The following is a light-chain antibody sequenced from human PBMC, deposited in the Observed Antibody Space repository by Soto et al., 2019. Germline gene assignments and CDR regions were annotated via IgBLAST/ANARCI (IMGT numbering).Light chain of an antibody. J-gene: IGKJ1*01. CDR1: QSISVS. V-gene: IGKV1-5*01. CDR3: QQYDKYST. Sequence: IKMNQSPSTLSASVGDTVTITCRASQSISVSLSWYQQKPGKAPNLLIYDASTLQGGVPSRFSGSGSGTEFTLTVTSLQPEDFATYFCQQYDKYSTFGHGTNVDIK. CDR2: DAS.